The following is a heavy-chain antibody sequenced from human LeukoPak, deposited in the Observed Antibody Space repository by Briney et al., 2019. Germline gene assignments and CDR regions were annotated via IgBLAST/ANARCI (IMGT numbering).Heavy chain of an antibody. CDR3: ARDGAVAGTDY. V-gene: IGHV3-7*01. CDR2: IKQDGSEK. D-gene: IGHD6-19*01. Sequence: GGSLRLSCAASGFTFSSYSMNWVRQAPGKGLEWVANIKQDGSEKYYVDSVKGRFTISRDNAKNSLYLQMNSLRAEDTAVYYCARDGAVAGTDYWGQGTLVTVSS. J-gene: IGHJ4*02. CDR1: GFTFSSYS.